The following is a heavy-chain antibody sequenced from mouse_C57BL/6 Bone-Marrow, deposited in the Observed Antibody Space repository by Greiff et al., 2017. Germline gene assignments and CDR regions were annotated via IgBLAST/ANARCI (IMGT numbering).Heavy chain of an antibody. CDR1: EYEFPSHD. Sequence: EVQLVEPGGGLVQPGESLKLSCESNEYEFPSHDMSWVRKTPEKRLELVAAINSDGGGTYYPDTMVRRFSISRDNTKKTLYLQMSSLRSEDTALYYGAMFYDYDVGAWFAYWGQGTLVTVSA. D-gene: IGHD2-4*01. J-gene: IGHJ3*01. CDR3: AMFYDYDVGAWFAY. CDR2: INSDGGGT. V-gene: IGHV5-2*01.